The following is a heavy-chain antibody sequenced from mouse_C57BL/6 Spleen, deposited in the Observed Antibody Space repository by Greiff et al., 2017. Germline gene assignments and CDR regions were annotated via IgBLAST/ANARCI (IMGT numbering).Heavy chain of an antibody. Sequence: EVQVVESGGGLVKPGGSLKLSCAASGFTFSSYAMSWVRQTPEKRLEWVATISDGGSYTYYPDNVKGRFTISRDNAKNNLYLQMSHLKSEDTAMYYCARDSYGSILYYFDYWGQGTTLTVSS. J-gene: IGHJ2*01. CDR2: ISDGGSYT. CDR1: GFTFSSYA. V-gene: IGHV5-4*01. D-gene: IGHD1-1*01. CDR3: ARDSYGSILYYFDY.